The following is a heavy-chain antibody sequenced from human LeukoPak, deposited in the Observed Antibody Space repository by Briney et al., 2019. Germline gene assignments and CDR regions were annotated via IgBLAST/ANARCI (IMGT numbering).Heavy chain of an antibody. Sequence: GGSLRLSCAASGFTFSSYWMSWVRQAPGKGLEWVANIKQDGSEKYYVDSVKGRFTISRDNAKNSLYLQMNSLRAEDTAVYYCARGPRDSSGYYSYYFDYWGQGTLVTVSS. CDR3: ARGPRDSSGYYSYYFDY. CDR1: GFTFSSYW. CDR2: IKQDGSEK. V-gene: IGHV3-7*04. D-gene: IGHD3-22*01. J-gene: IGHJ4*02.